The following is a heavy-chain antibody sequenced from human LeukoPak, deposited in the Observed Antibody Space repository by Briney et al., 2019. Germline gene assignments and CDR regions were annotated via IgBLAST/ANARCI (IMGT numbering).Heavy chain of an antibody. Sequence: SETLSLTCAVYGGSFSGYYWSWIRQPPGKGLEWIGEINHSGSTNYNPSLKSRVTISVDTSKDQFSLKLSSVTAADTAVYYCARDRGGDCDYWGQGTLVTVSS. CDR3: ARDRGGDCDY. D-gene: IGHD2-21*01. CDR1: GGSFSGYY. CDR2: INHSGST. J-gene: IGHJ4*02. V-gene: IGHV4-34*01.